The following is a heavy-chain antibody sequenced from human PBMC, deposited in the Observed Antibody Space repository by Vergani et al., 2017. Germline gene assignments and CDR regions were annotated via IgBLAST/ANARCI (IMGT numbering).Heavy chain of an antibody. V-gene: IGHV3-9*01. J-gene: IGHJ6*03. CDR1: GFTFVDYA. CDR2: ISWNSGRI. D-gene: IGHD1-1*01. Sequence: EVQLVESGGGLVQPGRSLRLSCAASGFTFVDYAMHWVRQAPGKGLECVSGISWNSGRIGYADSVKGRFTISRDNAKNSLYLQMNSLRAEDTALYYCAKDISGYYYMDVWGKGTTVTVSS. CDR3: AKDISGYYYMDV.